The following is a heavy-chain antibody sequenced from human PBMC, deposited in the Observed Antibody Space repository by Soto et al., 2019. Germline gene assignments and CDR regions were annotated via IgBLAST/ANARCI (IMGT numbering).Heavy chain of an antibody. J-gene: IGHJ6*02. Sequence: GSLRLSCAASGFTFSNAWMSWVRQAPGKGLEWVGRIKSKTDGGTTDYAAPVKGRFTISRDDSKNTLYLQMNSLKTEDTAVYYCTTSLYCTNGVCYTDYYGMDVWGQGTTVTVSS. CDR2: IKSKTDGGTT. CDR3: TTSLYCTNGVCYTDYYGMDV. CDR1: GFTFSNAW. V-gene: IGHV3-15*01. D-gene: IGHD2-8*01.